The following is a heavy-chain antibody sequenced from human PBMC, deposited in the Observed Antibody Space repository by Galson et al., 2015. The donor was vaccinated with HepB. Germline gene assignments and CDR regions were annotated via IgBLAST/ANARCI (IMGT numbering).Heavy chain of an antibody. V-gene: IGHV3-7*03. CDR2: IKPEGTEQ. J-gene: IGHJ4*02. Sequence: SLRLSCAGSGFTFSRHWMHWVRQAPGKGLEWVASIKPEGTEQAYVDSVKGRFTISRDNAKNSLYLRMNSLRVEDAAVYYCAKDREGGWSFDYWGQGTLVTVSS. D-gene: IGHD6-19*01. CDR3: AKDREGGWSFDY. CDR1: GFTFSRHW.